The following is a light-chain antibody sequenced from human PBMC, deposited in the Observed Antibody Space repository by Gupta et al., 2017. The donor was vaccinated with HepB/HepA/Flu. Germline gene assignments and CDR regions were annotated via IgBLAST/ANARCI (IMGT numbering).Light chain of an antibody. CDR3: QQYSSYSS. CDR2: KAS. J-gene: IGKJ2*04. CDR1: ESINSW. V-gene: IGKV1-5*03. Sequence: DIQMTQSPSTLSASVGDRVTITCRASESINSWLAWYQQKPGKAPKLLIYKASTLETGVPSRFSGSGSGTEFTLTSRSRQADDFATYYCQQYSSYSSFGQGTKLEIK.